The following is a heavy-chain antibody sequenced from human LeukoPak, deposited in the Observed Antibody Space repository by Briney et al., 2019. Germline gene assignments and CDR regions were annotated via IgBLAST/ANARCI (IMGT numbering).Heavy chain of an antibody. Sequence: GGSLRLSCAASGFTFGSYWMHWVRQAPGKGLVWVSRINTDGGSTTYADSVKGRFTISRDNAKNTLYLQMNSLRAEDTAVNYCGRGFSMVPAGIPDYWGLGPLVTVSS. J-gene: IGHJ4*02. CDR2: INTDGGST. CDR1: GFTFGSYW. CDR3: GRGFSMVPAGIPDY. V-gene: IGHV3-74*01. D-gene: IGHD2-2*02.